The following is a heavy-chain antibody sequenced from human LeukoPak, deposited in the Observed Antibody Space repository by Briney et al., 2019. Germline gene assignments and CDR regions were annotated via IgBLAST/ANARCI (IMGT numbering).Heavy chain of an antibody. CDR3: AGGVLGYCSSTSCYTGVGGFDY. CDR1: GGSSSGYY. J-gene: IGHJ4*02. D-gene: IGHD2-2*02. Sequence: SETLSLTCAVYGGSSSGYYWSWIRQPPGKGLEWIGEINHSGSTNYNPSLKSRVTISVDTSKNQFSLKLSSVTAADTAVYYCAGGVLGYCSSTSCYTGVGGFDYWGQGTLVTVSS. V-gene: IGHV4-34*01. CDR2: INHSGST.